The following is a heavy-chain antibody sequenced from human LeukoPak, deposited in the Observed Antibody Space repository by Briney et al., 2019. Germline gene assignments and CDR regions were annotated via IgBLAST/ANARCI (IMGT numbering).Heavy chain of an antibody. Sequence: ASVKVSCKASGYTFTSFGISWVRQAPGQGLEWMGWISAYNGNTNYAQKFQGRLTLTTDASTSTAYMELRSLRSDDTAMYYCASDQTFYFDSSGLHLEFWGQGPLVTVSS. D-gene: IGHD3-22*01. V-gene: IGHV1-18*01. CDR3: ASDQTFYFDSSGLHLEF. J-gene: IGHJ4*02. CDR2: ISAYNGNT. CDR1: GYTFTSFG.